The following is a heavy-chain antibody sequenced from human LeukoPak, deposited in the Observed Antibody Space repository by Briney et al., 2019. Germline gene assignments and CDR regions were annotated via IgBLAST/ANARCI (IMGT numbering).Heavy chain of an antibody. V-gene: IGHV4-31*03. CDR1: GGSISSGGYY. J-gene: IGHJ5*02. CDR3: ARDRNEDSGHRGYSSSWYWFDP. D-gene: IGHD6-13*01. CDR2: IYYSGST. Sequence: PSETLSLTCTVSGGSISSGGYYWSWIRQHPGKGLEWIGYIYYSGSTYYNPSLKSRVTISVDTSKNQFSLKLSSVTAADTAVYYCARDRNEDSGHRGYSSSWYWFDPWGQGTLVTVSS.